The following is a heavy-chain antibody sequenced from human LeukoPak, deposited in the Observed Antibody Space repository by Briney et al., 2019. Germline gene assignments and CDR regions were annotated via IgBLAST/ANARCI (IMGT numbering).Heavy chain of an antibody. CDR3: AKGGGYSGYESDWSKDYFDY. J-gene: IGHJ4*02. CDR2: ISWNSGSM. Sequence: PGGSLRLSCAASGFTFSSYAMSWVRQAPGKGLEWVSGISWNSGSMAYADSVKGRFTISRDNARNSLYLQMNSLRAEDTALYYCAKGGGYSGYESDWSKDYFDYWGQGTLVTVSS. V-gene: IGHV3-9*01. D-gene: IGHD5-12*01. CDR1: GFTFSSYA.